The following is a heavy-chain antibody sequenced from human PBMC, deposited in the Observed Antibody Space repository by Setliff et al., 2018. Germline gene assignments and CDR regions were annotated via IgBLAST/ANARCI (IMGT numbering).Heavy chain of an antibody. Sequence: LRLSCAASGFTFSTHSMNWVRQAPGKGLEWVSSISRSSTYIYYADSMKGRLTISRDNAKNSLYLQMNSLRAEDTAVYYCASAGHSGSWFPFDAFHIWGQGTMVTVS. D-gene: IGHD6-13*01. V-gene: IGHV3-21*01. CDR2: ISRSSTYI. CDR1: GFTFSTHS. CDR3: ASAGHSGSWFPFDAFHI. J-gene: IGHJ3*02.